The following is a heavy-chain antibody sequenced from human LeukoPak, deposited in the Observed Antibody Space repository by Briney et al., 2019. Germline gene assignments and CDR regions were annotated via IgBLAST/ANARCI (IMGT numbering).Heavy chain of an antibody. Sequence: ASVNVSFKASGGTFSSYAINWVRQPPGQGLDWMGGINPIFGTTNYAQTFQGRVTITADESTSTAYMELRSLRSEDTAVYYCARAVEMATIHYYYYYYMDVWGKGTTVTVSS. CDR1: GGTFSSYA. V-gene: IGHV1-69*13. CDR2: INPIFGTT. J-gene: IGHJ6*03. D-gene: IGHD5-24*01. CDR3: ARAVEMATIHYYYYYYMDV.